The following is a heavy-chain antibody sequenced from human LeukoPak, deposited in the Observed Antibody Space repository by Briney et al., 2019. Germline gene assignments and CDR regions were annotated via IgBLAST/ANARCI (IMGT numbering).Heavy chain of an antibody. J-gene: IGHJ4*02. CDR3: AALWFGEFAENFDY. CDR2: INPNSGGT. V-gene: IGHV1-2*02. D-gene: IGHD3-10*01. Sequence: ASVEVSCKASGYTFTGYYMHWVRQAPGQGLEWMGWINPNSGGTNYAQKFQGRVTMTRDTSISTAYMELSRLRSDDTAVYYCAALWFGEFAENFDYWGQGTLVTVSS. CDR1: GYTFTGYY.